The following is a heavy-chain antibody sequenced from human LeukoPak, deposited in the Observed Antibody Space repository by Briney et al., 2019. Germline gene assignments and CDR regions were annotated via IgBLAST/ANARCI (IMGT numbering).Heavy chain of an antibody. CDR3: ARWNGNYYGSGSNYYFDY. CDR1: GYSISSSNW. V-gene: IGHV4-28*01. J-gene: IGHJ4*02. D-gene: IGHD3-10*01. Sequence: SDTLSLTCAVSGYSISSSNWWGWIRQPPGKGLEWIGYIYYSGSTYYNPSLKSRVTMSVDTSKNQFSLKLSSVTAVDTAVYYCARWNGNYYGSGSNYYFDYWGQGTLATVSS. CDR2: IYYSGST.